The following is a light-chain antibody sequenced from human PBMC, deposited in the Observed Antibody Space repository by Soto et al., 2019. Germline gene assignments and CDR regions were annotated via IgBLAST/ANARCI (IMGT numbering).Light chain of an antibody. Sequence: SYELTQPPSVSVSPGQTASIPCSGDKLGDEYASWYQQKPGQSPVLVIYQDTKRPSGIPERFSGSTSGNTATLTISGTQALDEADYYCQAWDSGTVVFGGGTKLTVL. CDR2: QDT. V-gene: IGLV3-1*01. CDR3: QAWDSGTVV. J-gene: IGLJ2*01. CDR1: KLGDEY.